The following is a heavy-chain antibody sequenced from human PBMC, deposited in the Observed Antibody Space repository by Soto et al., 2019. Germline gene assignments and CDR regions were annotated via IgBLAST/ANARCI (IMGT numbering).Heavy chain of an antibody. CDR2: TIDSGGRS. J-gene: IGHJ4*02. CDR3: AKDKMEQWLVGGYYDY. V-gene: IGHV3-23*01. D-gene: IGHD6-19*01. Sequence: EVQLLESGGGLVQPGGSLRLSCAASGFTFSSHAMRWVRQAPGKGLEWVSSTIDSGGRSYHADSVRGRFTLSRDNSKNTLYLQMNSLRADDTAIYYCAKDKMEQWLVGGYYDYWGQGALVTVSS. CDR1: GFTFSSHA.